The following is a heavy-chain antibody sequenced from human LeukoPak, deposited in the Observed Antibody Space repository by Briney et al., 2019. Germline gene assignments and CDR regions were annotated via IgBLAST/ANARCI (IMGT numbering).Heavy chain of an antibody. V-gene: IGHV3-21*01. CDR3: ARDYYYDSSGYYDAFDI. CDR1: GFTFSSYS. J-gene: IGHJ3*02. Sequence: RGSLRLSCAASGFTFSSYSMNWVRQAPGKGLEWVSSISSSSSYIYYADSVKGRFTISRDNAKNSLYLQMNSLRAEDTAVYYCARDYYYDSSGYYDAFDIWGQGTMVTVSS. CDR2: ISSSSSYI. D-gene: IGHD3-22*01.